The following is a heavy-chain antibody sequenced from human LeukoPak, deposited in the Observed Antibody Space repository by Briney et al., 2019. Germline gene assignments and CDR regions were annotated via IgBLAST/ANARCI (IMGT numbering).Heavy chain of an antibody. D-gene: IGHD2-15*01. CDR2: IKHDGSKQ. CDR1: GFTFTSYW. Sequence: GGSLRLSCAASGFTFTSYWMSWMRQAPGKGLQWVANIKHDGSKQYYVDSVKGRFTISRDNAKNSLYLQMNSLGVEDTAVYYCKSGGATPGRFDYWGQGVLVTVSS. J-gene: IGHJ4*02. CDR3: KSGGATPGRFDY. V-gene: IGHV3-7*01.